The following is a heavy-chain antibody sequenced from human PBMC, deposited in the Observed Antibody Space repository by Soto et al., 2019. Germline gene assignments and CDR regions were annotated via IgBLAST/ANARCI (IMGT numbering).Heavy chain of an antibody. CDR3: VRNYGGNSQFFDL. Sequence: QVQLQESGPGLVKPSETLSLNCSVSGDAITRHSWSWIRQSPGKGLEWLGYFFHTGPALFNPSLRSRVTMSMDASKNQFSLKLTSVIPADTAVYFCVRNYGGNSQFFDLWGRGTLVTVSS. D-gene: IGHD4-17*01. CDR1: GDAITRHS. CDR2: FFHTGPA. J-gene: IGHJ2*01. V-gene: IGHV4-59*11.